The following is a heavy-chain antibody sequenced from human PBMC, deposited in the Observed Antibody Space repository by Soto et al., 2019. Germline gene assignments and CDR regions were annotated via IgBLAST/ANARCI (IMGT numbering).Heavy chain of an antibody. CDR2: ISLSGSYT. V-gene: IGHV3-11*05. Sequence: GGSLRLSCAASGFIDSDCFMCWIRQAPGKGLEWVSYISLSGSYTNHADFVKGRFTISRDNAKNSVFLQMNRLRVEDTAVYYCAGGPGYCTGETCYLQFDYWGQGSQVTVSS. CDR1: GFIDSDCF. D-gene: IGHD2-8*02. CDR3: AGGPGYCTGETCYLQFDY. J-gene: IGHJ4*02.